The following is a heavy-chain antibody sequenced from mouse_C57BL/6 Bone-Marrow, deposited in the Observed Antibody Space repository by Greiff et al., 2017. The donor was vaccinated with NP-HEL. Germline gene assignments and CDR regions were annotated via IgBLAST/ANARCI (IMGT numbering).Heavy chain of an antibody. CDR2: IRLKSDNYAT. D-gene: IGHD2-5*01. CDR3: TASYYSKRDYYAMDY. CDR1: GFTFSNYW. J-gene: IGHJ4*01. Sequence: DVKLVESGGGLVQPGGSMKLSCVASGFTFSNYWMNWVRQSPEKGLEWVAQIRLKSDNYATHYAESVKGRFTISRDDSKSSVYLQMNNLRAEDTGIYYCTASYYSKRDYYAMDYWGQGTSVTVSS. V-gene: IGHV6-3*01.